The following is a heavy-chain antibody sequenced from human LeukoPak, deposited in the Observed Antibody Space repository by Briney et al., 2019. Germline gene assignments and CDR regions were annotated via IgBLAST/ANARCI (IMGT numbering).Heavy chain of an antibody. CDR3: ARADPGRVDY. CDR2: IYHSGST. Sequence: SETLSLTCTVSGGSISSGGYYWSWIRQPPGKGLEWIGYIYHSGSTYYNPSLKSRVTISVDTSKNQFSLKLSSVTAADTAVYYCARADPGRVDYWGQGTLVTVSS. V-gene: IGHV4-30-2*01. D-gene: IGHD3-10*01. CDR1: GGSISSGGYY. J-gene: IGHJ4*02.